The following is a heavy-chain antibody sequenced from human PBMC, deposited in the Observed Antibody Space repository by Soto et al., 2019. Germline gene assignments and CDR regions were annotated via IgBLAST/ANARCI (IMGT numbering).Heavy chain of an antibody. CDR3: ARGRGGTYDAFDI. J-gene: IGHJ3*02. CDR1: GGSMSRKF. Sequence: SETLSLTCTVSGGSMSRKFWSWIRQPPGKGLEWIGYIYYSGTTNYNPSLKSRVTTSLDTSKNQFSLKVVSLTAADTDFYYCARGRGGTYDAFDIWGPGTLVT. V-gene: IGHV4-59*01. CDR2: IYYSGTT. D-gene: IGHD1-26*01.